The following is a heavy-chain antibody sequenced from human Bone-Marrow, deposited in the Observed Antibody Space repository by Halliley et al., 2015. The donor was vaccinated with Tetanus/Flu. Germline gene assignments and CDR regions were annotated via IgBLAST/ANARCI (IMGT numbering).Heavy chain of an antibody. D-gene: IGHD3-3*01. CDR1: GYIFSDSW. Sequence: QLVQSGAEVKKPGESLKISCEAFGYIFSDSWIAWVRQMPGKGLAWMGIIFPHDSETRYSPSFEGQVTMSADKPLYTAYLQWSGLRASVSGVYFCARGSVLGVVLAVWAQGTSVSVSS. J-gene: IGHJ6*02. CDR2: IFPHDSET. V-gene: IGHV5-51*01. CDR3: ARGSVLGVVLAV.